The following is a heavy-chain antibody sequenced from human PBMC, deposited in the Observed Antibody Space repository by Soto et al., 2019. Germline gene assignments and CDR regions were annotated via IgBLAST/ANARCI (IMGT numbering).Heavy chain of an antibody. J-gene: IGHJ4*02. D-gene: IGHD3-22*01. Sequence: LSLTCTVSGGSISSYYWSWIRQPAGKGLEWIGRIYTSGSTNYNPSLKSRVTMSVDTSKNQFSLKLSSVTAADTAVYYCARVSDDGSGYSNNYFDYWGQGTLVTVSS. CDR2: IYTSGST. V-gene: IGHV4-4*07. CDR1: GGSISSYY. CDR3: ARVSDDGSGYSNNYFDY.